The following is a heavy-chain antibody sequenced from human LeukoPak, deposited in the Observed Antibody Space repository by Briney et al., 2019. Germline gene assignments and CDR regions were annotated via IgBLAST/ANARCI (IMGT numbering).Heavy chain of an antibody. Sequence: ASVKVSCKASGHTFTSYYIQWVRQAPGQGLEWMGLIYPSGGSTIYAQKFQGRVIMTGDTSTSTVYMELSSLRSEDTAVYYCAREIVRGVDLWGQGTLVTVSS. J-gene: IGHJ1*01. CDR3: AREIVRGVDL. V-gene: IGHV1-46*01. CDR2: IYPSGGST. CDR1: GHTFTSYY. D-gene: IGHD2/OR15-2a*01.